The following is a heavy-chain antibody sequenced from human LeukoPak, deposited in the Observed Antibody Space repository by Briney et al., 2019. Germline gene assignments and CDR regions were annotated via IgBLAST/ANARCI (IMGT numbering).Heavy chain of an antibody. D-gene: IGHD5-24*01. Sequence: PGGSLRLSCSASGFTFSNYHMNWVRQAPAKGVEWVSGIRFNGGSTYYADSVKGRFTISRDNSNNTLYLQMNSLRVDETAVYYCAKGRADAYTFDYWGQGTLVTISS. J-gene: IGHJ4*02. CDR2: IRFNGGST. CDR3: AKGRADAYTFDY. V-gene: IGHV3-23*01. CDR1: GFTFSNYH.